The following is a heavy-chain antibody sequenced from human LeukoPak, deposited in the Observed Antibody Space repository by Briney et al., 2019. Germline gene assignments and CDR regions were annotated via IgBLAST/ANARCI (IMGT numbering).Heavy chain of an antibody. J-gene: IGHJ4*02. CDR2: IYYSGST. CDR3: ARTDCSSTSCYPDY. D-gene: IGHD2-2*01. V-gene: IGHV4-31*03. CDR1: GGSISSGGYY. Sequence: SETLSLTCTVSGGSISSGGYYWSWIRQHPGKGLEWIGYIYYSGSTHYNPSLKSRVTISVDTSKNQFSLKLSSVTAADTAVYYCARTDCSSTSCYPDYWGQGTLVTVSS.